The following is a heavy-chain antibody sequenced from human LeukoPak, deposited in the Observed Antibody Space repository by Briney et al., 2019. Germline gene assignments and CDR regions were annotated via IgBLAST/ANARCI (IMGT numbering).Heavy chain of an antibody. V-gene: IGHV4-39*07. D-gene: IGHD5-24*01. CDR3: ARGSGLYGYNVFDF. Sequence: SETLSLTCSVSRGSIDSDSHYWGWVRHPPGKGLEWIATIYSSGSLYYSPSFKRRVTISVDTSHHQFSLKVTSLTAADTAVYYCARGSGLYGYNVFDFWGQGTVVTVSS. J-gene: IGHJ4*02. CDR1: RGSIDSDSHY. CDR2: IYSSGSL.